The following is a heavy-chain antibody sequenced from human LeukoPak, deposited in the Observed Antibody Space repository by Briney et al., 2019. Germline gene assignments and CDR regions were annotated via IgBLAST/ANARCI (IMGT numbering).Heavy chain of an antibody. CDR1: GFTFSSYS. J-gene: IGHJ4*02. V-gene: IGHV3-23*01. Sequence: GGSLRLSCAASGFTFSSYSMSWVRQAPGKGLEWVSAISGSGGSTYYADSVKGRFTISRDNTKNTLYLQMNSLRAEDTAVYYCAKVGDFDILTGYYSPNFDYWGQGTLVTVSS. CDR3: AKVGDFDILTGYYSPNFDY. CDR2: ISGSGGST. D-gene: IGHD3-9*01.